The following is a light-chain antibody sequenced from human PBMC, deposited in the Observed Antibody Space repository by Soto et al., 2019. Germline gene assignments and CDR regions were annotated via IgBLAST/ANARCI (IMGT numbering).Light chain of an antibody. CDR1: QDINKF. V-gene: IGKV1-9*01. Sequence: IQLTQSPSSLSASVGDRVTLTCRASQDINKFLAWFQQTPGKAPKLLVYSASTLHSGVPSRFSGSGSGTDFALTISSLQPEDFATYYCQQRSNWPYLTFGGGTRV. CDR2: SAS. CDR3: QQRSNWPYLT. J-gene: IGKJ4*01.